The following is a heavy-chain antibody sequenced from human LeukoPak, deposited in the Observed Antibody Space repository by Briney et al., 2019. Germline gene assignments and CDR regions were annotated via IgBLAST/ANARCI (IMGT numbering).Heavy chain of an antibody. CDR3: AGLSSGWLNYGMDV. V-gene: IGHV3-11*01. CDR1: GFTFSDYY. CDR2: ISSSVSTI. D-gene: IGHD6-19*01. J-gene: IGHJ6*02. Sequence: PGGSLRLSCAASGFTFSDYYMSWVRQAPGKGLEWVSYISSSVSTIYYAGSVKGRFTISRDNAKNSLYLQMNSLRAADTAVYYCAGLSSGWLNYGMDVWGQGTTVTVSS.